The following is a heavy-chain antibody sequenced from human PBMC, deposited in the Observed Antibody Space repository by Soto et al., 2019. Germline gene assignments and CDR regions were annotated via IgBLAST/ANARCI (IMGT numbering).Heavy chain of an antibody. Sequence: PSETLSLTCSVSGAALNSGNYYWSWIRQVPGKGLEWIGHIYVTGAVDYNPSLRDRITISQDTSERQFSLNLRLVTAADTAVYYCARLRIATNNYKWFDPWGLDTLVPVS. CDR1: GAALNSGNYY. J-gene: IGHJ5*02. CDR3: ARLRIATNNYKWFDP. D-gene: IGHD2-21*01. CDR2: IYVTGAV. V-gene: IGHV4-31*03.